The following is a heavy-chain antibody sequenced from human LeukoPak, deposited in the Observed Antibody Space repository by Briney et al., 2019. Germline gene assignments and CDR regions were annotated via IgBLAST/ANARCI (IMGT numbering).Heavy chain of an antibody. V-gene: IGHV3-21*01. D-gene: IGHD6-19*01. J-gene: IGHJ4*02. CDR1: GFTISSYS. Sequence: GGSLRLSCAASGFTISSYSMNWVRQAPGKGLEWVSSISSSSSYIYYADSVKGRFTISRDNAKNSLYLQMNSLRAEDTAVYYCARDIAVAGTDYWGQGTLVTVSS. CDR2: ISSSSSYI. CDR3: ARDIAVAGTDY.